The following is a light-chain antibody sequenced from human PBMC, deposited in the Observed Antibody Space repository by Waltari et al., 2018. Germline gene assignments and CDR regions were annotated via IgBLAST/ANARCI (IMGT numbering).Light chain of an antibody. CDR3: SSYAGSNNWV. J-gene: IGLJ3*02. V-gene: IGLV2-8*01. Sequence: QSALTPPPAASGSPGQSVTISCIVTSSNVGGYNYVSWYQQHPGKSPKPMIYEVSKRPSGVPDRFSGSKSGNTASLTVSGLQAEEEADYYCSSYAGSNNWVFGRGTKLTVL. CDR2: EVS. CDR1: SSNVGGYNY.